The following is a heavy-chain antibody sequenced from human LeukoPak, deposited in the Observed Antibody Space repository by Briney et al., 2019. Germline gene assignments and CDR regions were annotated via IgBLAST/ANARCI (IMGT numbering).Heavy chain of an antibody. CDR2: IIPIFGTA. D-gene: IGHD3-22*01. CDR3: ARGWDHDSGGRPTAYVY. Sequence: SVKVSCKASGGTLSSYAINWVRQAPGQGLEWMGGIIPIFGTANYAQKFQGRVTITADESTSTAYMEVSSLRSEDTAVYYCARGWDHDSGGRPTAYVYWGQGTLVTVSS. CDR1: GGTLSSYA. J-gene: IGHJ4*02. V-gene: IGHV1-69*13.